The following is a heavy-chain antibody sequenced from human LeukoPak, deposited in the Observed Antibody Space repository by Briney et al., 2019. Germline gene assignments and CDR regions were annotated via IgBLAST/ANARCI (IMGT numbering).Heavy chain of an antibody. V-gene: IGHV3-23*01. CDR2: ISGSGDGT. D-gene: IGHD2-15*01. CDR3: ARSRSVVVAAGINY. CDR1: GFTFSSYA. J-gene: IGHJ4*02. Sequence: GGSLTLSCAASGFTFSSYAMSWVRQAPAKGLEWVSGISGSGDGTYSADSVKGRFTISRDNSKNTLYLQMNSLSVEDTAVYYCARSRSVVVAAGINYWGQGTLVTVSS.